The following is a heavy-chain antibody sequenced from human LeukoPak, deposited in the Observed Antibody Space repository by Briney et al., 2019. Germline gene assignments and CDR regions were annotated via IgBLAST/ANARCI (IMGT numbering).Heavy chain of an antibody. CDR1: GFTFDTYW. J-gene: IGHJ6*02. CDR2: IHRDGNNI. CDR3: ARGLRDRYGMDV. Sequence: SGGSLRLSRVASGFTFDTYWMHWVRQAPGKGLVWVSRIHRDGNNINYADLVQGRFTVSRDNAKNTLYLQMHSLRVEDTAMYYCARGLRDRYGMDVWGQGTTVTVSS. V-gene: IGHV3-74*01.